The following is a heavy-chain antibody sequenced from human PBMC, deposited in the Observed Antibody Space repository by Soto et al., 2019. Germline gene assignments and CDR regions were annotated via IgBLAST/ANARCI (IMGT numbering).Heavy chain of an antibody. CDR2: ISYDGSNK. Sequence: GGSLRLSCAASGFTFSSYGMHWVRQAPGKGLEWVAVISYDGSNKYYADSVKGRFTISRDNSKNTLYLQMNSLRAEDTAVYYCASLGAALGAFDIWGQGTMVTVSS. V-gene: IGHV3-30*03. CDR3: ASLGAALGAFDI. J-gene: IGHJ3*02. D-gene: IGHD1-26*01. CDR1: GFTFSSYG.